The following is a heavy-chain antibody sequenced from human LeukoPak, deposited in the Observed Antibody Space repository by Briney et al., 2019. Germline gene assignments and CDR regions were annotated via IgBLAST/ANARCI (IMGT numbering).Heavy chain of an antibody. CDR1: GYTFTSYD. Sequence: GASVKVSCKASGYTFTSYDINWVRQATGQGLEWMGWMNPNSGNTGYAQKFQGRVTMTRNTSISTAYMEPSSLRSEDTAVYYCARGITMVRGVRRTFNWFDPWGQGTLVTVSS. V-gene: IGHV1-8*01. CDR2: MNPNSGNT. CDR3: ARGITMVRGVRRTFNWFDP. D-gene: IGHD3-10*01. J-gene: IGHJ5*02.